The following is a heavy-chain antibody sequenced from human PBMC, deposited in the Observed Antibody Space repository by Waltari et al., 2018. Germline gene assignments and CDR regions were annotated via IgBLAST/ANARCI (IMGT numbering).Heavy chain of an antibody. D-gene: IGHD3-22*01. V-gene: IGHV1-69*10. CDR2: LIPMLGIT. CDR3: ATGPCAMIVVSYFDY. Sequence: QVQLVQSGAEVKKPGSSVKVSCKASGGAFSSYAISWVRQAPGQGLEWMGGLIPMLGITNYAQKVQGRATITADKSTGTAYMALSSLRSDDTATYYCATGPCAMIVVSYFDYWGQGTLVTVSS. J-gene: IGHJ4*02. CDR1: GGAFSSYA.